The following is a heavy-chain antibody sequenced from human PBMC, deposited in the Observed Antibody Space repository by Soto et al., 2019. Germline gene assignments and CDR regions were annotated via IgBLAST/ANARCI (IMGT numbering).Heavy chain of an antibody. CDR2: TTGSGYTT. D-gene: IGHD2-2*01. CDR3: AKAPRSSPDAFDV. CDR1: GFTFSSYA. V-gene: IGHV3-23*01. J-gene: IGHJ3*01. Sequence: HPGGSLRLSCAASGFTFSSYAMSWVRQAPGKGLEWVSATTGSGYTTYYADSVKGRFTISRDNAKGTLFLQMNSLRADDTALYYCAKAPRSSPDAFDVWGLGTMVTVS.